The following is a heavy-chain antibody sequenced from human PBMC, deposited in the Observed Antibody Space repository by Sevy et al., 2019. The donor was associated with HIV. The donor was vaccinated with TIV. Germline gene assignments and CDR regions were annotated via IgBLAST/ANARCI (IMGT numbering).Heavy chain of an antibody. Sequence: GGSLRLSCAASGFTLDDYGMSWVRQAPGKGLEWLSGINWNSGSIGYADSVTGRFTISRDNAKNSLYLQMKNLRAEDTALYYCARVGCPNGVCYNYYYSFMDVWGTGTTVTVSS. J-gene: IGHJ6*03. CDR3: ARVGCPNGVCYNYYYSFMDV. D-gene: IGHD2-8*01. CDR2: INWNSGSI. CDR1: GFTLDDYG. V-gene: IGHV3-20*04.